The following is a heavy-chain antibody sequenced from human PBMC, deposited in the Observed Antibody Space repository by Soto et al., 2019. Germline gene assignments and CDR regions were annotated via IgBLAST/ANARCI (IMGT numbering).Heavy chain of an antibody. Sequence: GGSLRLSCAASGFTFSSYSMNWVRQAPGKGLEWVSSISSSSSYIYYADSVKGRFTISRDNAKNSLYLQMNSLRAEDTAVYYCARDPSYYYDSSGPPDYWGQGTLVTVSS. D-gene: IGHD3-22*01. CDR1: GFTFSSYS. CDR3: ARDPSYYYDSSGPPDY. V-gene: IGHV3-21*01. CDR2: ISSSSSYI. J-gene: IGHJ4*02.